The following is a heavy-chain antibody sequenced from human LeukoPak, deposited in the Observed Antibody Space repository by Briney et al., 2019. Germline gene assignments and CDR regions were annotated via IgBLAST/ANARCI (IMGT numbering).Heavy chain of an antibody. CDR2: ISGSGGGT. CDR3: AKDGSRAFDY. CDR1: GFTFSTYA. V-gene: IGHV3-23*01. J-gene: IGHJ4*02. Sequence: PGGSLRLSCAASGFTFSTYAMSWVRPAPGKGLEWVSAISGSGGGTYYTDSVKGRFTISRDNSKNTLYLQMNSLRVEDTAVYYCAKDGSRAFDYWGQGTLVTVSS.